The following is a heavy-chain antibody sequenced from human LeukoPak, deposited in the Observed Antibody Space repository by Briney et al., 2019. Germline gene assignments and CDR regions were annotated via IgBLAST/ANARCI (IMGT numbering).Heavy chain of an antibody. Sequence: GRSLRLSCAASGFTFSSYAMHWVRQAPGKGLEWVAVISYDGSNKYYADSVKGRFTISRDNSKNTLYLQMNSLRAEDTAVYYCARDKGVGALDYWGQGTLVTVSS. CDR2: ISYDGSNK. D-gene: IGHD1-26*01. CDR3: ARDKGVGALDY. V-gene: IGHV3-30-3*01. J-gene: IGHJ4*02. CDR1: GFTFSSYA.